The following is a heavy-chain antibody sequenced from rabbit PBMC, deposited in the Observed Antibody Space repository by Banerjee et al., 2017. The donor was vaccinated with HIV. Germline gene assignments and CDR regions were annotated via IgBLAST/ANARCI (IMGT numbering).Heavy chain of an antibody. CDR2: IYTGSSGST. Sequence: QEQLVESGGGLVQPEGSLTLTCTASGFTPSSYWICWGRQAPGKGLEWIACIYTGSSGSTYYASWAKGRFTISKTSSTTVTLQMTSLTAADTATYFCARTAYGDSRDYNLWGQGTLVTVS. D-gene: IGHD2-1*01. J-gene: IGHJ6*01. CDR3: ARTAYGDSRDYNL. V-gene: IGHV1S45*01. CDR1: GFTPSSYW.